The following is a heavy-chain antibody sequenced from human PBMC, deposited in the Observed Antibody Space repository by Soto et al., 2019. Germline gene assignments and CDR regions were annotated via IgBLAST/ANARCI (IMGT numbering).Heavy chain of an antibody. D-gene: IGHD6-13*01. CDR1: GFTFSSYA. V-gene: IGHV3-30-3*01. J-gene: IGHJ4*02. CDR3: ASSPGIAASGAC. Sequence: QVQLVESGGGVVQPGRSLRLSCAASGFTFSSYAMHWVRQAPGKGLEWVAVISYDGSNKYYADSVKGRFTISRDNSENTLYLQMKCLRAEHTCVYYCASSPGIAASGACWGQGTLVTVSS. CDR2: ISYDGSNK.